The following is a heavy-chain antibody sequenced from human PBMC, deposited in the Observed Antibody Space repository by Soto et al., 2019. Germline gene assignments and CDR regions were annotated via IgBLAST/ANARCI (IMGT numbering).Heavy chain of an antibody. CDR2: IIPIFGTA. D-gene: IGHD2-2*01. CDR3: ARSRDFIVVVPAAPWWGYYYRMDV. Sequence: AAVKVSCKASGGTFSSYAISWVRQAPGQGXEWMGGIIPIFGTANYAQKFQGRVTITADKSTSTAYMELSSLRSEDTAVYYCARSRDFIVVVPAAPWWGYYYRMDVWVQGTTVTVS. V-gene: IGHV1-69*06. CDR1: GGTFSSYA. J-gene: IGHJ6*02.